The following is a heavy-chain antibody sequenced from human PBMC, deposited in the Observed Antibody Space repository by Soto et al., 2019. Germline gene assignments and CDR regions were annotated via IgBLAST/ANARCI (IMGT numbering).Heavy chain of an antibody. CDR2: IDSSGRYI. V-gene: IGHV3-21*01. J-gene: IGHJ4*02. CDR1: GVDFRTYV. D-gene: IGHD2-2*01. CDR3: ARDESAGSSTSN. Sequence: PWESLRLSYADSGVDFRTYVLYWFSRVSGRGPEWVSSIDSSGRYIYYADSVQGRFTISRDNAKSLLYLQMNSLRVEDTALYFCARDESAGSSTSNWGQGT.